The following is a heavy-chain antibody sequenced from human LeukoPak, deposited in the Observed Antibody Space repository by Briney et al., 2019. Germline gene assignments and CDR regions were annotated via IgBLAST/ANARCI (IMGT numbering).Heavy chain of an antibody. CDR1: GFTFSGYW. CDR3: SKGLAPNGTTHTSAGY. D-gene: IGHD1-1*01. V-gene: IGHV3-23*01. J-gene: IGHJ4*02. CDR2: ISTSGGNT. Sequence: GGSLRLSCAASGFTFSGYWMHWLRQAPGKGLEWVSSISTSGGNTYYADSVKGRFTISRDNSKNTLYLQMNSLRAEDSGVYYCSKGLAPNGTTHTSAGYWGQGTLVTVSS.